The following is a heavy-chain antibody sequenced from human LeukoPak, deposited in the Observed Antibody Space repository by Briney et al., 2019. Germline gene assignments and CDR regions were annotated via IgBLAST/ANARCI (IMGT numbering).Heavy chain of an antibody. J-gene: IGHJ4*02. CDR2: ISGSGGST. V-gene: IGHV3-23*01. CDR1: GFTFSSYA. Sequence: GGSLRLSCAASGFTFSSYAMSWVRQAPGKGLEWVSAISGSGGSTYYADSVKGRFTIPRDNSKNTLYLQMNSLRAEDTAMYYCAKGRGGFSSGWYYDYWGQGTLVTVSS. D-gene: IGHD6-19*01. CDR3: AKGRGGFSSGWYYDY.